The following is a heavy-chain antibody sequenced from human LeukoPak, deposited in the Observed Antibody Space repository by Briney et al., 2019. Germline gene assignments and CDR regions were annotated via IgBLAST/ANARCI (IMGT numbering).Heavy chain of an antibody. J-gene: IGHJ4*02. V-gene: IGHV4-39*07. D-gene: IGHD3-10*01. CDR2: INHSGST. CDR3: ARRFGELLPHYFDY. CDR1: GGSVSSGSYY. Sequence: SETLSLTCTVSGGSVSSGSYYWSWIRQPPGKGLEWIGEINHSGSTNYNPSLKSRVTISVDTSKNQFSLKLSSVTAADTAVYYCARRFGELLPHYFDYWGQGTLVTVSS.